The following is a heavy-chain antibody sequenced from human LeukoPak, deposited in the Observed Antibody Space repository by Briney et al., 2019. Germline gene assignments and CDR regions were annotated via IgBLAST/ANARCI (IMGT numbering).Heavy chain of an antibody. CDR1: GYTFTGYY. D-gene: IGHD2-15*01. CDR2: INPNSGGT. CDR3: AGDYSGGDY. Sequence: ASVKVSCKASGYTFTGYYMHWVRQAPGQGLEWMGWINPNSGGTNYAQTFQGRVTMTRDTSISTAYMELSRLRSDDTAVYYCAGDYSGGDYWGQGTLVTVSS. J-gene: IGHJ4*02. V-gene: IGHV1-2*02.